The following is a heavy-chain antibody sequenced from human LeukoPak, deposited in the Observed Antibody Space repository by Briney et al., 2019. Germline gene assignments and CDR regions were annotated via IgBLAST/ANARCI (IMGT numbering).Heavy chain of an antibody. CDR1: GGSISSYY. CDR2: IYYSGYT. V-gene: IGHV4-59*01. J-gene: IGHJ6*03. CDR3: ARETSQKGAHYMDV. Sequence: SETLSLTCTVSGGSISSYYWSWTRQPPGKGLEWIGYIYYSGYTNYSPSLKSRVTISVDTSKNQFSLKLSSVTAADTAVYYCARETSQKGAHYMDVWGKGTTVTISS. D-gene: IGHD3-16*01.